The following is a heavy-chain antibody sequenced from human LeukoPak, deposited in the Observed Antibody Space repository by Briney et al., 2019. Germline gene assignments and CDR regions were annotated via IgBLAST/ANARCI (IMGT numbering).Heavy chain of an antibody. CDR3: VRSLERFGTRDY. Sequence: PGGSLRLSCAASGFTFSSYAMTWVRQAPGKGLEWVGNIKQDGSEQYYMDSVKGRFTISRDNAKKSLFLQMNSLTAEDTGLYYCVRSLERFGTRDYWGQGTLVTVSS. CDR1: GFTFSSYA. J-gene: IGHJ4*02. D-gene: IGHD3-3*01. V-gene: IGHV3-7*01. CDR2: IKQDGSEQ.